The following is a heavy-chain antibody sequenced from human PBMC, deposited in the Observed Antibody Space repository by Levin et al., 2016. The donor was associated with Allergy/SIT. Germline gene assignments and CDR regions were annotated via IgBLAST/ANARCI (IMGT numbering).Heavy chain of an antibody. Sequence: WVRQAPGQGLEWMGWISAYNGNTNYAQKLQGRVTMTTDTSTSTAYMELRSLRSDDTAVYYCARAGYGEPTDYWGQGTLVTVSS. D-gene: IGHD4-17*01. CDR2: ISAYNGNT. CDR3: ARAGYGEPTDY. J-gene: IGHJ4*02. V-gene: IGHV1-18*01.